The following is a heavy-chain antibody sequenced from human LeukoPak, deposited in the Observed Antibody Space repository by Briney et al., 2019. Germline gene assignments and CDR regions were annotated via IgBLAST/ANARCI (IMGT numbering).Heavy chain of an antibody. Sequence: ASVKVSCKVSGYTLTELSMHWVRQAPGKGLEWMGGFDPEDGETIYAQKFQGRVTMTEDTSTDTAYMELSSLRSEDTAVYYCATDFPTTGSEGAFDIWGQGTMVTVSS. CDR2: FDPEDGET. D-gene: IGHD1-26*01. V-gene: IGHV1-24*01. J-gene: IGHJ3*02. CDR1: GYTLTELS. CDR3: ATDFPTTGSEGAFDI.